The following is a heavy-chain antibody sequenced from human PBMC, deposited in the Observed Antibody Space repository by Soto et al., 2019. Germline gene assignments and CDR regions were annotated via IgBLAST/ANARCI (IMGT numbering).Heavy chain of an antibody. CDR1: GFTFSNYE. CDR3: ARENYDVSGYFLDF. V-gene: IGHV3-48*03. CDR2: ISTTSSHI. J-gene: IGHJ4*02. D-gene: IGHD3-22*01. Sequence: EVQLVESGGTLVQPGGSLRLSCAASGFTFSNYEMSWVRQAPGKGLEWVSYISTTSSHIYYADSVKGRFTISRDNAKNSLYLQINSLRAEDTAVYHCARENYDVSGYFLDFWGQGTLVTVSS.